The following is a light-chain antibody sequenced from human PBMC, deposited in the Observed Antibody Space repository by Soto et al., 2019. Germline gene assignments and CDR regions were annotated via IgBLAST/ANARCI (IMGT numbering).Light chain of an antibody. V-gene: IGKV1-5*01. Sequence: DIPMTQSPSTLSASVGDRVTITCRARRSIVSWLAWYQQNPRKAPNLLIYDASSLKSGVPSRFSGSGSGTEFTLTISSLQPDDFATDYCQQYNSYSFGQGTKLEIK. CDR3: QQYNSYS. CDR2: DAS. J-gene: IGKJ2*01. CDR1: RSIVSW.